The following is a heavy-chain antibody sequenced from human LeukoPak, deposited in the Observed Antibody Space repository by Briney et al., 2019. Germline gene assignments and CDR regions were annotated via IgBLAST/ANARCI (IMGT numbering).Heavy chain of an antibody. CDR2: IYYSGST. Sequence: SETLSLTCTVSGGSISSYYWSWIRQPPGKGLEWIGYIYYSGSTNYNPSLKSRVTISVDTSKNQFSLKLSSVTAADTAVYYCARGRTYYYDSSGYYYVDYWGQGTLFTVSS. V-gene: IGHV4-59*01. CDR1: GGSISSYY. J-gene: IGHJ4*02. CDR3: ARGRTYYYDSSGYYYVDY. D-gene: IGHD3-22*01.